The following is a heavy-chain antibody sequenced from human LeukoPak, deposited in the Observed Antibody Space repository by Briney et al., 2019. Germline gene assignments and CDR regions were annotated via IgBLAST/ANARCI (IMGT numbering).Heavy chain of an antibody. Sequence: SVEVSCKASGGAFSSYTISWVRQAPGQGLEWMGRIIPILGIANYAQKFQGRVTITADKSTSTAYMELSSLRSEDTAVYYCAGSTFGGVIVLIDYWGQGTLVTVSS. CDR3: AGSTFGGVIVLIDY. CDR1: GGAFSSYT. D-gene: IGHD3-16*02. V-gene: IGHV1-69*02. J-gene: IGHJ4*02. CDR2: IIPILGIA.